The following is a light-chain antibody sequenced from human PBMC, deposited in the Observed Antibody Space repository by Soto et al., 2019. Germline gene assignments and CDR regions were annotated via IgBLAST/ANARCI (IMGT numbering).Light chain of an antibody. J-gene: IGLJ2*01. Sequence: QSALTQPPSASGSPGQSVAISCSGTSSDVGGYNYVSWYQQHPGKAPKLMIYDVNKLPSGVPDRFFGSKSGNTASLTVSGLQAEDEADYYCVSYAGSNKPAFGGGTKLTVL. CDR1: SSDVGGYNY. V-gene: IGLV2-8*01. CDR3: VSYAGSNKPA. CDR2: DVN.